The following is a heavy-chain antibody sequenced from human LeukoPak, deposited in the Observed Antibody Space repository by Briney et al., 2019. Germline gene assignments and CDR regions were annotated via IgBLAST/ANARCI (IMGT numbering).Heavy chain of an antibody. J-gene: IGHJ6*02. CDR2: ISGSGGST. CDR1: GFTFSSYA. D-gene: IGHD2-2*01. V-gene: IGHV3-23*01. Sequence: PGGSLRLSCAASGFTFSSYAMSWVRQAPGKGLEWVSAISGSGGSTYYADSVKGRFTISRDNSKNTLYLQMNSLRAEDTAVYYCAKGGLGSTRSLYYYGMDVWGQGTTVTVSS. CDR3: AKGGLGSTRSLYYYGMDV.